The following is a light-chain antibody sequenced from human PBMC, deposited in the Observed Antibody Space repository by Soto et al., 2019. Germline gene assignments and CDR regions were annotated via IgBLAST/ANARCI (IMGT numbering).Light chain of an antibody. CDR1: AGDVGVYNY. CDR2: EVT. CDR3: SSYAGSSTLDV. J-gene: IGLJ1*01. V-gene: IGLV2-8*01. Sequence: QSALTQPPSASASLGQSVTISCTGTAGDVGVYNYVSWYQQHPGKAPKLMIYEVTKRPSGVPDRFSGSKSGNTASLTVSGLQAEDEADYYCSSYAGSSTLDVFGTGTKVTVL.